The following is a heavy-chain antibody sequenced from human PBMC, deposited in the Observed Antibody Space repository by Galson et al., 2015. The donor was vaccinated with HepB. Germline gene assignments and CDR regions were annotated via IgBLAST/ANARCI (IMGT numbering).Heavy chain of an antibody. V-gene: IGHV3-48*01. CDR1: GVTIPSYS. J-gene: IGHJ6*02. CDR2: IRAGRTTI. Sequence: SLRLSCAASGVTIPSYSMNWVRKAPGKGLEWLAYIRAGRTTIYYADSVKGRFTIPRDNAKNFLYLHMNSLRGEDTAVYYCARNPSSYDYYNMDVWGHGTTVTVSS. CDR3: ARNPSSYDYYNMDV.